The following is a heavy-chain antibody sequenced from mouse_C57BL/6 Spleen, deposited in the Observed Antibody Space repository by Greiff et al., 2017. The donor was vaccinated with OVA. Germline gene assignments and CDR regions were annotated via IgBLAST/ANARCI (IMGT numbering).Heavy chain of an antibody. V-gene: IGHV1-52*01. D-gene: IGHD2-3*01. J-gene: IGHJ3*01. Sequence: QVQLQQPGAELVRPGSSVKLSCKASGYTFTSYWMHWVKQRPIQGLEWIGNIDPSDSETHYNQKFKDKATLTVDKSSSTAYMQLSSLTSEDSAVYYCARGRVLDGYQAWFADWGQGTLVTVSA. CDR2: IDPSDSET. CDR3: ARGRVLDGYQAWFAD. CDR1: GYTFTSYW.